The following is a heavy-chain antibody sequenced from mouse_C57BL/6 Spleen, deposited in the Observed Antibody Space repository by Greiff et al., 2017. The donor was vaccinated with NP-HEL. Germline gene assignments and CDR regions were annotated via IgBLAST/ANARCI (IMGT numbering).Heavy chain of an antibody. CDR1: GYTFTSYW. Sequence: QVQLQQPGAELVKPGASVKMSCKASGYTFTSYWITWVKQRPGQGLEWIGDIYPGSGSTNYNEKFKSKATLTVDTSSSTAYMQLSSLTSEDSAVYYCARTGTYYCNFFDYWGQGTTLTVSS. D-gene: IGHD2-10*01. CDR2: IYPGSGST. CDR3: ARTGTYYCNFFDY. J-gene: IGHJ2*01. V-gene: IGHV1-55*01.